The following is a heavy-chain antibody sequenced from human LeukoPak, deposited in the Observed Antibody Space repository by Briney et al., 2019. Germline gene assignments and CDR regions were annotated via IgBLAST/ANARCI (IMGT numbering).Heavy chain of an antibody. Sequence: GGSLRLSCAASGFTFSSYAMSWVRQAPGRGPEWVANVNRDGSETYYLDSVKGRFTISKDNAKNSLYLQMNSLRAEDTALYHCARNNGMDVWGQGTTVIVSS. J-gene: IGHJ6*02. CDR2: VNRDGSET. V-gene: IGHV3-7*03. CDR1: GFTFSSYA. CDR3: ARNNGMDV.